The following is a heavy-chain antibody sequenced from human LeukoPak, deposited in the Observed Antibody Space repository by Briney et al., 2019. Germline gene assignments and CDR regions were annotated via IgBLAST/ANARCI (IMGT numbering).Heavy chain of an antibody. Sequence: SETLSLTCTVSGGSFTAYYSGWIRPPPGKGREWIGSIYYRENTFYNPSLRNRVSISIDTSKGRFSLNLNSVTAADTAVYFCTRDREHGTQDSWGQGTLVTVS. CDR3: TRDREHGTQDS. CDR2: IYYRENT. J-gene: IGHJ4*02. D-gene: IGHD1-26*01. CDR1: GGSFTAYY. V-gene: IGHV4-39*07.